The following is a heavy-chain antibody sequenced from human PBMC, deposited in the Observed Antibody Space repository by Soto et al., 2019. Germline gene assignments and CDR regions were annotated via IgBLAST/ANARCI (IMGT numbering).Heavy chain of an antibody. J-gene: IGHJ4*02. CDR1: GGTFSSYT. CDR3: ARHPRSCTNGVCYNFFDY. Sequence: AASVKVSCKASGGTFSSYTISWVRQAPGQGLEWMGRIIPILGIANYAQKFQGRVTITADKSTSTAYMELSSLRSEDTAVYYCARHPRSCTNGVCYNFFDYWGQGTLVTVSS. CDR2: IIPILGIA. D-gene: IGHD2-8*01. V-gene: IGHV1-69*02.